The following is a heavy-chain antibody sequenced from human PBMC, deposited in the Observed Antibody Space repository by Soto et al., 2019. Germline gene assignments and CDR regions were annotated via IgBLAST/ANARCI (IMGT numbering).Heavy chain of an antibody. CDR1: GYTFTDYG. D-gene: IGHD3-22*01. CDR3: ARELNKFSSVYYSFAY. Sequence: ASVKVPCKTSGYTFTDYGLAWLRQAPGQSPEWMGWVATQNSNTNYAQKFQDRVTMTTDASTATTYMELRRLRSDDTAMYYCARELNKFSSVYYSFAYWGQGTMLTVSS. CDR2: VATQNSNT. V-gene: IGHV1-18*01. J-gene: IGHJ4*02.